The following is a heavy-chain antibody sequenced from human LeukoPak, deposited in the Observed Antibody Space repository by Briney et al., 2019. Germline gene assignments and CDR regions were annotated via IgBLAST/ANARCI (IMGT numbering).Heavy chain of an antibody. J-gene: IGHJ5*02. CDR1: GGSISSGDYY. CDR2: IYYSGST. CDR3: ARDLLWFGELLGGFWFDP. Sequence: SQTLSLTCTVSGGSISSGDYYWSWIRQPPGKGLEWIGYIYYSGSTYYNPSLKSRVTISVDTSKNQFSLKLSSVTAADTAVYYCARDLLWFGELLGGFWFDPWGQGTLVTVSS. V-gene: IGHV4-30-4*08. D-gene: IGHD3-10*01.